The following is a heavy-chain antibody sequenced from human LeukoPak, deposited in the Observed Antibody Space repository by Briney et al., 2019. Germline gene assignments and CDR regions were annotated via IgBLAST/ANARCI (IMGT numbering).Heavy chain of an antibody. Sequence: PSQTLSLTCAVSGGSISSGGYYWSWIRQPPGKGLEWIGEINHSGSTNYNPSLKSRVTISVDTSKNQFSLKLSSVTAADTAVYYCARRSSAWIQLWLSLWFDPWGQGTLVTVSS. CDR3: ARRSSAWIQLWLSLWFDP. CDR2: INHSGST. D-gene: IGHD5-18*01. CDR1: GGSISSGGYY. J-gene: IGHJ5*02. V-gene: IGHV4-30-2*01.